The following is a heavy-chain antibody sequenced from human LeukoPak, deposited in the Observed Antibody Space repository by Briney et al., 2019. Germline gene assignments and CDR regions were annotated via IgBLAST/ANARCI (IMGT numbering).Heavy chain of an antibody. CDR3: AHSPHQRLWFGELRQGFAFDI. CDR2: IYWDDDK. Sequence: ESGPTLVKPTQTLTLTCTFSGFSLSTRGVGVGWIRQPPGKALEWLALIYWDDDKRYSPSLKSRLTITKDTSKNQVVLTMTNMDPVDTATYYCAHSPHQRLWFGELRQGFAFDIWGQGTMVTVSS. J-gene: IGHJ3*02. CDR1: GFSLSTRGVG. D-gene: IGHD3-10*01. V-gene: IGHV2-5*02.